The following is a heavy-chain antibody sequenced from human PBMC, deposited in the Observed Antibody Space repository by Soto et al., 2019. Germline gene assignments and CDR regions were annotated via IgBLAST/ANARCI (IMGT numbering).Heavy chain of an antibody. CDR1: GYTFSSYA. J-gene: IGHJ6*02. V-gene: IGHV1-18*01. CDR2: ISAYNGNT. D-gene: IGHD3-3*01. Sequence: ASVKVSCKASGYTFSSYAITWVRQAPGQGLEWMGWISAYNGNTNYAQKLQGRVTMTTDTSTNTAYMELRSLRSDDTAVYYCARDQGITTFGVYSMYYYGMDVWGQGTTVTSP. CDR3: ARDQGITTFGVYSMYYYGMDV.